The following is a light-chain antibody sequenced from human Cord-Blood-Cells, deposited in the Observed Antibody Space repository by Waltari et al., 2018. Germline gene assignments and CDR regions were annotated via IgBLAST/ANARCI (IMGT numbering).Light chain of an antibody. CDR2: DVS. J-gene: IGLJ3*02. CDR1: SSAVGGYNH. CDR3: SSYTSSSTRV. Sequence: QPALTQPASVSASPGQSITISCTRTSSAVGGYNHVCWYQQHPGKAPKLMIYDVSNRPSGVSNRFSGSQSGNTASLTISGLQAEDEADYYCSSYTSSSTRVFGGGTKLTVL. V-gene: IGLV2-14*01.